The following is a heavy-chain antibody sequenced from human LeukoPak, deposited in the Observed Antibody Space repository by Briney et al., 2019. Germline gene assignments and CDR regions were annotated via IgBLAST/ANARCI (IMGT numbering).Heavy chain of an antibody. J-gene: IGHJ6*02. CDR2: IIPIFGTP. Sequence: ASVKVSCKVSGYTLTELSMHWVRQAPGKGLEWMGGIIPIFGTPSYAQKFQGRATITADEFSNTVYMELRTLRSDDTAEYFCARAATERFFYYYYYGMDVWGQGTTVTVSS. D-gene: IGHD3-10*01. CDR1: GYTLTELS. V-gene: IGHV1-24*01. CDR3: ARAATERFFYYYYYGMDV.